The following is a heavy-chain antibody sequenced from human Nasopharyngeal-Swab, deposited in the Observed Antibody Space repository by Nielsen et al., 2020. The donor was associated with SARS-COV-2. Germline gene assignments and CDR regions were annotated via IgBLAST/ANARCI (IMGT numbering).Heavy chain of an antibody. J-gene: IGHJ3*02. CDR3: DRVVVVAATRLAFDI. CDR2: IYYSGST. V-gene: IGHV4-30-4*01. D-gene: IGHD2-15*01. Sequence: WIRQPPGKGLEWIGYIYYSGSTYYNPSLKSRVTISVDTSKNQFSLKLSSVTAADTAVYYCDRVVVVAATRLAFDIWGQGTMVT.